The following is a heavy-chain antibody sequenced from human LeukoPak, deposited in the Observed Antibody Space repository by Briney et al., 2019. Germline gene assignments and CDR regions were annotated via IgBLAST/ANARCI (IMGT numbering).Heavy chain of an antibody. J-gene: IGHJ6*02. CDR3: TRGKEGYYYGSGSYYSQLYYGMDV. V-gene: IGHV3-72*01. D-gene: IGHD3-10*01. Sequence: PGGSLRLSCAASGFTFSDHYMDWVRQAPGKGLEWVGRTRNKANSYTTEYAASVKGRFTISRDDSKSIAFLQMNSLKSEDTAVYYCTRGKEGYYYGSGSYYSQLYYGMDVWGQGTTVTVSS. CDR1: GFTFSDHY. CDR2: TRNKANSYTT.